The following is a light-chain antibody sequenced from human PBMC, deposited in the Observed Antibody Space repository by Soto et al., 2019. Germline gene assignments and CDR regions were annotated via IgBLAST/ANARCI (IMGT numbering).Light chain of an antibody. CDR2: AAS. CDR3: QQSYSTPWT. Sequence: DIQMTQSPSSLSASVGDRVTITCRASQSMASYLNWYQQKPGKAPKLLIYAASSLQSGVPSRFSGRGSGTDFTLTISSLQAEDFATYHCQQSYSTPWTFGQGTKV. V-gene: IGKV1-39*01. J-gene: IGKJ1*01. CDR1: QSMASY.